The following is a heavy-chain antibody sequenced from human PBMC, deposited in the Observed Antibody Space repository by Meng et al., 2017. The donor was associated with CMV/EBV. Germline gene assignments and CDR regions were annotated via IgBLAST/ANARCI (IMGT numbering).Heavy chain of an antibody. Sequence: SLKISCTASGFTFEYHALHWVRQAAGKGLEWVAGISWNSVSIGYADSVKGRFIISRDDAKSSLYLQMNSLRTEDTAMYFCAKLQGSKDYWGQGTLVTVSS. V-gene: IGHV3-9*01. J-gene: IGHJ4*02. CDR2: ISWNSVSI. CDR3: AKLQGSKDY. CDR1: GFTFEYHA.